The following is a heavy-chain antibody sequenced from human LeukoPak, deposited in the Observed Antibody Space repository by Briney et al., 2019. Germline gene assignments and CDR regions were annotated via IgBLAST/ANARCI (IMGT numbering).Heavy chain of an antibody. J-gene: IGHJ4*02. CDR3: ARDLRGDYVYFDY. V-gene: IGHV4-30-4*01. CDR1: GGSISSGDYY. CDR2: IYYSGST. Sequence: SQTLSLTCTVSGGSISSGDYYWSWIRQPPGKGLEWIGYIYYSGSTYYNPSLKSRVTISADTSKNQFSLKLSSVTAADTAVYYCARDLRGDYVYFDYWGQGTLVTVSS. D-gene: IGHD4-17*01.